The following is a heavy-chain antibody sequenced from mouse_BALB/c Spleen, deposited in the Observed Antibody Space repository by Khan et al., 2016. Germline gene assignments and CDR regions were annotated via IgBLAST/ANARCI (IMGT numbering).Heavy chain of an antibody. D-gene: IGHD2-4*01. V-gene: IGHV1S56*01. Sequence: QVQLQQTGPELVKPGASVRISCKASGDTFRSDYIHCVKQRPRQGLEWIGWIYPGNLNTKYNEKFKGKDTLTADKSSSTAYMQLSSLTSEDSAVYCCARGGLYFDYAWFAYWGQGTLVTVSA. CDR3: ARGGLYFDYAWFAY. CDR2: IYPGNLNT. J-gene: IGHJ3*01. CDR1: GDTFRSDY.